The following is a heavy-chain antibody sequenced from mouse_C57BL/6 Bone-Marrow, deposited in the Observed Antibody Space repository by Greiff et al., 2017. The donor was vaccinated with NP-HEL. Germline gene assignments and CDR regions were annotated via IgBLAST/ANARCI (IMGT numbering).Heavy chain of an antibody. CDR3: ARRDWEGRNFDY. CDR2: IDPSDSYT. J-gene: IGHJ2*01. V-gene: IGHV1-59*01. Sequence: VQLQQPGAELVRPGTSVKLSCKASGYTFTSYWMHWVKQRPGQGLEWIGVIDPSDSYTNYNQKFKGKATLTVDTSSSTAYMQLSSLTSEDSAVYYCARRDWEGRNFDYWGQGTTLTVSS. D-gene: IGHD4-1*01. CDR1: GYTFTSYW.